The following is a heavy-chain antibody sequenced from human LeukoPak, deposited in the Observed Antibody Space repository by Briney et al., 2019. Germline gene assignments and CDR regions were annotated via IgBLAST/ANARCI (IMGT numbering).Heavy chain of an antibody. CDR3: AKDPPSPHSSSWYTFDY. Sequence: PGGSLRLSCAASGFTFSSYAMSWVRQAPGKGLGWVSAISGSGGSTYYADSVKGRFTISRDNSKNALYLQMNSLRAEDTAAYYCAKDPPSPHSSSWYTFDYWGQGTLVTVSS. V-gene: IGHV3-23*01. CDR2: ISGSGGST. CDR1: GFTFSSYA. J-gene: IGHJ4*02. D-gene: IGHD6-13*01.